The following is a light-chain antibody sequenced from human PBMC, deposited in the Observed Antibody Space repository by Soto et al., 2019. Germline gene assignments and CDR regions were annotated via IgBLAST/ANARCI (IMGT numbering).Light chain of an antibody. CDR3: SSYTSSSTRV. J-gene: IGLJ1*01. V-gene: IGLV2-14*03. Sequence: QSVLTQPASVSGSPGQSITISCTGTSSDVGAYDFVSWYQQHPDKAPKLMIYEVSNRPSGVSNRFSGSKSVNTATLTISGLQAEDVSYYYWSSYTSSSTRVFGTGTKVTVL. CDR1: SSDVGAYDF. CDR2: EVS.